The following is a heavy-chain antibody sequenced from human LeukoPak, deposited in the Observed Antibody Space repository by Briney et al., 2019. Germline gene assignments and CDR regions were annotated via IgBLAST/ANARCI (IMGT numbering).Heavy chain of an antibody. CDR1: GYTLTELS. V-gene: IGHV1-2*02. CDR3: ASSRVRGDTNPPDY. J-gene: IGHJ4*02. Sequence: GASVKVSCKVSGYTLTELSMHWVRQAPGQGLEWMGWINPNSGGTNYAQKFQGRVTMTRDTSISTAYMELSRLRSDDTAVYYCASSRVRGDTNPPDYWGQGTLVTVSS. D-gene: IGHD3-10*01. CDR2: INPNSGGT.